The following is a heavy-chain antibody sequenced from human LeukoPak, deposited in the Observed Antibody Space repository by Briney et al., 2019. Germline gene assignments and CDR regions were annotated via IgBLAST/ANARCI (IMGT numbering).Heavy chain of an antibody. Sequence: GGSVRLSCVASRFTFSTYEMNWLRQPPGKGLEWVSYIISIGTTIYYAVSVKGRFTIYRDNAKNSLYLKMNSLRAEDTSVYYCARVLGGNGFDYWGQGTLVTVSS. D-gene: IGHD4-23*01. CDR2: IISIGTTI. CDR3: ARVLGGNGFDY. V-gene: IGHV3-48*03. CDR1: RFTFSTYE. J-gene: IGHJ4*02.